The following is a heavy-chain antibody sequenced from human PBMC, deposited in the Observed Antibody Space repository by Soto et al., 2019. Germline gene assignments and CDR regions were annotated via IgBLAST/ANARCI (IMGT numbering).Heavy chain of an antibody. CDR3: TRLFAYGDAFGI. V-gene: IGHV3-73*01. CDR1: GSTFSGSA. D-gene: IGHD4-17*01. J-gene: IGHJ3*02. Sequence: EVQLVESGGGLVQPGGSLKLSCAASGSTFSGSAMHWVRQASGKGLEWVGRIRSKVNNYATAYAASVKGRFIISRDDSKNTAYLQMNSLKTEDTAVYYCTRLFAYGDAFGIWGQGTMVTVSS. CDR2: IRSKVNNYAT.